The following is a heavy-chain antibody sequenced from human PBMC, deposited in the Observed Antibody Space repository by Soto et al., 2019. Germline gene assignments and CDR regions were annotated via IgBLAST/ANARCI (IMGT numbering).Heavy chain of an antibody. J-gene: IGHJ4*02. CDR2: IYTSGST. Sequence: SETLSLTCTVSGGSISSYYWSWIRQPAGKGLEWIGRIYTSGSTNYNPSVKGRVTMSVDTSKNQFSLKLSSVTAADTAVYYCARDQPYDFWSGYTPPDYWGQGTLVNVSS. CDR3: ARDQPYDFWSGYTPPDY. D-gene: IGHD3-3*01. V-gene: IGHV4-4*07. CDR1: GGSISSYY.